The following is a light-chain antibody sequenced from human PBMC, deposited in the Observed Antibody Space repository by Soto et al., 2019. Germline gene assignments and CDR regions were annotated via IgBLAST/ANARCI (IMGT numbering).Light chain of an antibody. Sequence: ETVLTQSPGTLSLSPGERATLFCRASQSVTSNYLAWYQQKPGQAPRLLIYGASSRATGIPDRFSGSGSGTDSTLTISRLEPEDFAVYYCQQHGTSPPSWTFGQGTKVEIK. V-gene: IGKV3-20*01. CDR2: GAS. CDR3: QQHGTSPPSWT. CDR1: QSVTSNY. J-gene: IGKJ1*01.